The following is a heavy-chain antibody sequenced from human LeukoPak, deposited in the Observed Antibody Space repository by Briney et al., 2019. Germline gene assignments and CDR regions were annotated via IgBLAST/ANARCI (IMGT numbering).Heavy chain of an antibody. D-gene: IGHD6-13*01. J-gene: IGHJ5*02. CDR2: IYNSGST. Sequence: KTGGSLRLSCAASGFTFSDYAMSWVRQAPGKGLEWIGTIYNSGSTYYNASLESRVTISVDTSKNQFSLKLSSVTAADTAVYYCARAYSSSWYFNWFDPWGQGTLVTVSS. CDR3: ARAYSSSWYFNWFDP. CDR1: GFTFSDYA. V-gene: IGHV4-38-2*01.